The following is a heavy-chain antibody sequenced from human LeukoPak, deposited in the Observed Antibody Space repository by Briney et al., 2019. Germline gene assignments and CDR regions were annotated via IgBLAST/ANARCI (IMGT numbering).Heavy chain of an antibody. CDR1: GYTFTGYY. Sequence: APVKVSCKASGYTFTGYYMHWVRQAPGQGLEWMGWINPNSGGTNYAQKFQGRVTMTRDTSISTAYMELSRLRSDDTAVYYCARDAYYYGSGSYTYWGQGTLVTVSS. J-gene: IGHJ4*02. V-gene: IGHV1-2*02. CDR3: ARDAYYYGSGSYTY. CDR2: INPNSGGT. D-gene: IGHD3-10*01.